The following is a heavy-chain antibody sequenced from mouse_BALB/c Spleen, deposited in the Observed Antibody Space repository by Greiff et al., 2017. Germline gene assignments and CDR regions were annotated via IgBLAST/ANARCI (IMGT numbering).Heavy chain of an antibody. D-gene: IGHD2-4*01. Sequence: QVQLQQSGAELVRPGPSVKVSCKASGYAFTNYLIEWVKQRPGQGLEWIGVINPGSGGTNYNEKFKGKATLTADKSSSTAYMQLSSLTSDDSAVYFCARGDDYEAWFAYWGQGTLVTVSA. CDR3: ARGDDYEAWFAY. V-gene: IGHV1-54*01. J-gene: IGHJ3*01. CDR1: GYAFTNYL. CDR2: INPGSGGT.